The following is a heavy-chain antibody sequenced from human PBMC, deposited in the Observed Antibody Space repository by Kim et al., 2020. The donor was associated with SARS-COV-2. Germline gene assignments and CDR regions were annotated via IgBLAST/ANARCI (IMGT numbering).Heavy chain of an antibody. J-gene: IGHJ4*02. CDR3: ARGLPTDY. Sequence: SGSTNYNPSLKSRVTISVDTSKNQFSLKLSSVTAADTAVYYCARGLPTDYWGQGTLVTVSS. V-gene: IGHV4-34*01. CDR2: SGST.